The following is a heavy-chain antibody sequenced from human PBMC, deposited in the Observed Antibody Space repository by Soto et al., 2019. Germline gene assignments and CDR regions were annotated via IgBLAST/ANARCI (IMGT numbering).Heavy chain of an antibody. CDR3: ARRWGRTFDY. CDR2: IYYSGST. D-gene: IGHD1-26*01. V-gene: IGHV4-59*08. J-gene: IGHJ4*02. Sequence: SETLSLTCTVSGGSISSYYWSWIRQSPGKGLEWIGYIYYSGSTNYNPSLKSRITISVDTSKNQFSLKLSSVTAADTAVYYCARRWGRTFDYWGQGTLVTVSS. CDR1: GGSISSYY.